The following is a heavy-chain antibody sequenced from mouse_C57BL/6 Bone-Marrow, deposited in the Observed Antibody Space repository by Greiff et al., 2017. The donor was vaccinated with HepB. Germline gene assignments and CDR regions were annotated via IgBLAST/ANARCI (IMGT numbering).Heavy chain of an antibody. D-gene: IGHD1-1*01. Sequence: EVKLEESGGGLVQPGGSMKLSCVASGFTFSNYWMNWVRQSPEKGLEWVAQIRLKSDNYATHYAESVKGRFTISRDDSKSSVYLQMNNLRAEDTGIYYCTAPYYYGSSYDWGQGTTLTVSS. CDR2: IRLKSDNYAT. V-gene: IGHV6-3*01. J-gene: IGHJ2*01. CDR1: GFTFSNYW. CDR3: TAPYYYGSSYD.